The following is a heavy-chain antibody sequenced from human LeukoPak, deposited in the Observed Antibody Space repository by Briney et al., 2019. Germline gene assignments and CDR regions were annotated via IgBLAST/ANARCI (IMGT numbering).Heavy chain of an antibody. D-gene: IGHD3-10*01. CDR3: AKVWGGGSGSYSDY. CDR2: ISYDGSNK. Sequence: GGSLRLSCAASGFTFSSYGMHWVRQAPGKGLEWVAVISYDGSNKYYADSVKGRFTISRDNSKNTLYLQMNSLRAEDTAVYYCAKVWGGGSGSYSDYWGQGTLVTVSS. V-gene: IGHV3-30*18. CDR1: GFTFSSYG. J-gene: IGHJ4*02.